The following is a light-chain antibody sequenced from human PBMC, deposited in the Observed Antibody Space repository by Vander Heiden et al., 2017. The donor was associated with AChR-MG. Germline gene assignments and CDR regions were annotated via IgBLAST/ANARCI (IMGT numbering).Light chain of an antibody. V-gene: IGKV3-20*01. CDR3: QQYGSSPPWT. CDR1: QSVSSSY. Sequence: EIVLTQSPGTLPLSPGERATLTCRASQSVSSSYLAWYQQKTGQAPRLLIYGASSRATGIPDRFSGSGSATEFTLTISRLEPEDFAVYYCQQYGSSPPWTFGQGTKVEIK. CDR2: GAS. J-gene: IGKJ1*01.